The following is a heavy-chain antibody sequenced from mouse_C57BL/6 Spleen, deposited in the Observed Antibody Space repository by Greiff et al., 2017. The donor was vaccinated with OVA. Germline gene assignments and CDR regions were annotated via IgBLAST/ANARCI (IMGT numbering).Heavy chain of an antibody. J-gene: IGHJ2*01. CDR3: ARRGTYYSNYDYFDY. CDR2: INPNNGGT. CDR1: GYTFTDYN. D-gene: IGHD2-5*01. V-gene: IGHV1-18*01. Sequence: EVKLEESGPELVKPGASVKIPCKASGYTFTDYNMDWVKQSHGKSLEWIGDINPNNGGTIYNQKFKGKATLTVEKSSSTAYMELRSLTSEDTAVYYCARRGTYYSNYDYFDYWGQGTTLTVSS.